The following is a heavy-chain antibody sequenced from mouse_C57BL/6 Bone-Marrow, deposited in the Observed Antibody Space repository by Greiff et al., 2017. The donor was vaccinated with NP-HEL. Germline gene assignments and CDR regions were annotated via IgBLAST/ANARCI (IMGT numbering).Heavy chain of an antibody. V-gene: IGHV1-64*01. CDR2: IHPNSGST. Sequence: QVQLQQPGAELVKPGASVKLSCKASGYTFTSYWMHWVKQRPGQGLEWIGMIHPNSGSTNYNEKFKSKATLTVDKSSSTAYMQLSSLTSEDSAVYYCARGAPTVVPYWYFDVWGTGTTVTVSS. J-gene: IGHJ1*03. D-gene: IGHD1-1*01. CDR1: GYTFTSYW. CDR3: ARGAPTVVPYWYFDV.